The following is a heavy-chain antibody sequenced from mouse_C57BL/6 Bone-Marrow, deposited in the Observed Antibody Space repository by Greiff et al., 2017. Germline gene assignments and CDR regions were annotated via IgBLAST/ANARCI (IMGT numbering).Heavy chain of an antibody. CDR3: ARGPPYYSNWGYYFDY. CDR1: GFSLTSYG. CDR2: IWSGGST. V-gene: IGHV2-2*01. Sequence: VQLVESGPGLVQPSQSLSITCTVSGFSLTSYGVHWVRQSPGKGLEWLGVIWSGGSTDYNAAFISRLSISKDNSKSQVFFKMNSLQADDTAIYYCARGPPYYSNWGYYFDYWGQGTTLTVSS. D-gene: IGHD2-5*01. J-gene: IGHJ2*01.